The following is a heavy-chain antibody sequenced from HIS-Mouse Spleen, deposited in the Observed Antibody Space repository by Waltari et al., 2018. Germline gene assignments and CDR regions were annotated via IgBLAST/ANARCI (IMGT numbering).Heavy chain of an antibody. J-gene: IGHJ2*01. D-gene: IGHD6-13*01. CDR3: AREIPYSSSWYDWYFDL. V-gene: IGHV4-39*07. CDR2: IYYSGST. CDR1: GGSIISTSYY. Sequence: QLQLQASGPGLVKPSETLSLTCTASGGSIISTSYYWGWIRQPPGKGLEWIGSIYYSGSTYYNPSLKSRVTISVDTSKNQFSLKLSSVTAADTAVYYCAREIPYSSSWYDWYFDLWGRGTLVTVSS.